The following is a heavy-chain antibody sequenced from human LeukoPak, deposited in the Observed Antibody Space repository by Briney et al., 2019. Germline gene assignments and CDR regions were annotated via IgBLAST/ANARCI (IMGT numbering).Heavy chain of an antibody. CDR1: GFTFSSYA. D-gene: IGHD3-22*01. Sequence: GGSLRLSCAASGFTFSSYAMHWVRQAPGKGLEWVAVISYDGSNKYYADSVKGRSTISRDNSKNTLYLQMNSLRAEDTAVYYCARDTYYYDSSGYYAFDIWGQGTMVTVSS. CDR3: ARDTYYYDSSGYYAFDI. CDR2: ISYDGSNK. V-gene: IGHV3-30-3*01. J-gene: IGHJ3*02.